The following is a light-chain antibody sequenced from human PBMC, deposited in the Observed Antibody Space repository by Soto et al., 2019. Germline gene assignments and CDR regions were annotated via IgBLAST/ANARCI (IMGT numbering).Light chain of an antibody. CDR1: QSLSGN. CDR2: RAS. Sequence: EIVMTQSPSTLAGSPGETVTLSCRASQSLSGNLAWYQQKPAQAPRLLILRASTRATGVPARFSGRGSATEFTLTISGLQSEDFAVYYCQQYSKWPPWTFGPGTKVDIK. V-gene: IGKV3-15*01. CDR3: QQYSKWPPWT. J-gene: IGKJ1*01.